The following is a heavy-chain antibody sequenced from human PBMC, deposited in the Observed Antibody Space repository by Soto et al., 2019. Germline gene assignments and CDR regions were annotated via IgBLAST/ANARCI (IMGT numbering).Heavy chain of an antibody. CDR3: ARDSVSLTLFDY. Sequence: QVELQESGPRLVRPSETLYLTCTVSGGSMSGYHWSWVRQPAGKGLEWIGRVHSTGSTDYNPSVESRITLSLDTSKKQFSLKLRSVTAAATALYFCARDSVSLTLFDYWGQGILVTVSS. CDR2: VHSTGST. J-gene: IGHJ4*02. CDR1: GGSMSGYH. V-gene: IGHV4-4*07. D-gene: IGHD3-10*01.